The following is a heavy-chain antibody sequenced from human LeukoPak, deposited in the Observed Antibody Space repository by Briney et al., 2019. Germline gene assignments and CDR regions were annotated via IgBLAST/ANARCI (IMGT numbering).Heavy chain of an antibody. D-gene: IGHD5-18*01. CDR3: AGTQRGYSYGYVDY. Sequence: PSETLPLTCTVSGGSISSGSYYWSWIRRPGGKGLEWIGRIYTSGSTNYNPSLKSRVTISVDTSKNQFSLKLSSVTAADTAVYYCAGTQRGYSYGYVDYWGQGTLVTVSS. J-gene: IGHJ4*02. V-gene: IGHV4-61*02. CDR1: GGSISSGSYY. CDR2: IYTSGST.